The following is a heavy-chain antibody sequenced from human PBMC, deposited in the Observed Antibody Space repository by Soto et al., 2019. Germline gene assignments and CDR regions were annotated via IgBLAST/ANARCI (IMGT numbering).Heavy chain of an antibody. V-gene: IGHV4-59*01. D-gene: IGHD6-25*01. CDR1: GGSISTYY. CDR3: TRGSGDY. J-gene: IGHJ4*02. CDR2: IYYSGST. Sequence: SETLSLTCAVSGGSISTYYWSWIRQPPGKGLEWIGYIYYSGSTNYNPSLRSRVTISVDMSKNQVSLKLNSVTAADTAVYYCTRGSGDYWGQGILVTVSS.